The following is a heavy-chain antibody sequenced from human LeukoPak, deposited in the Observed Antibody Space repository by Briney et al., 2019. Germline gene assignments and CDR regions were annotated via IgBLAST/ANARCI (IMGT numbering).Heavy chain of an antibody. CDR2: IYYSGST. D-gene: IGHD6-13*01. CDR3: ARRPAGLPIDY. Sequence: SETLSLTCTVSGGSISSSNYYWGWVRQPPGKGLEWIGTIYYSGSTYYNPSLETRVTTPVDTSKNQFSLKLSSVTAADTAVYYCARRPAGLPIDYWGQGLLVTVSS. CDR1: GGSISSSNYY. J-gene: IGHJ4*02. V-gene: IGHV4-39*01.